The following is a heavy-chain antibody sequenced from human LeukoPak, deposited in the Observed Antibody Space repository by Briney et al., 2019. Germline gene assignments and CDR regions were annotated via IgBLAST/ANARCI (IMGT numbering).Heavy chain of an antibody. CDR3: ARDTGELPGL. CDR1: GGTFSSYA. J-gene: IGHJ4*02. D-gene: IGHD1-26*01. V-gene: IGHV1-69*05. Sequence: ASVKVSCKASGGTFSSYAISWVRQAPGQGLEWMGGIIPIFGTANYAQKFQGRVTMTRDTSTSTVYMELSSLRSEDTAVYYCARDTGELPGLWGQGTLVTVSS. CDR2: IIPIFGTA.